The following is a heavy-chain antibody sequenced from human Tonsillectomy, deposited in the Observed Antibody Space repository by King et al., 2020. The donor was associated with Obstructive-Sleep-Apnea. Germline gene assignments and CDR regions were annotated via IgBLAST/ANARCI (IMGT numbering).Heavy chain of an antibody. Sequence: QLQESGPGLVKPSQTLSLTCTVSGGSISSGDYYWSWIRQPPGKGLEWIGYIYYSGRTYYNPSLKSRVTISVDTSKNQLSLKLSSVTAADTAVYYCARDRVDYGDYYFDYWGQGTLVTVSS. CDR2: IYYSGRT. CDR1: GGSISSGDYY. J-gene: IGHJ4*02. V-gene: IGHV4-30-4*01. CDR3: ARDRVDYGDYYFDY. D-gene: IGHD4-17*01.